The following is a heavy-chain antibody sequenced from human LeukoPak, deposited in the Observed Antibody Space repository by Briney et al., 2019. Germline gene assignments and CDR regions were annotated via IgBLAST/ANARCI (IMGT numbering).Heavy chain of an antibody. D-gene: IGHD6-19*01. CDR1: GGSFSGYY. CDR2: INHSGST. CDR3: ARGRGFYSSGWYGSPFHY. Sequence: SETLSLTCAVYGGSFSGYYWSWIRQPPGKGLEWIGEINHSGSTNYNPSLKSRVTISVDTSKNQFSLKLSSVTAADTAVYYCARGRGFYSSGWYGSPFHYWGQGTLVTVSS. J-gene: IGHJ4*02. V-gene: IGHV4-34*01.